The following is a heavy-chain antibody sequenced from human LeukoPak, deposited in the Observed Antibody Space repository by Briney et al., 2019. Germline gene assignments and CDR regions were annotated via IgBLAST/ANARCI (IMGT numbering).Heavy chain of an antibody. CDR3: ARLSRGYDYGFFDY. J-gene: IGHJ4*02. V-gene: IGHV4-34*01. D-gene: IGHD5-12*01. CDR1: GGSFSGYY. CDR2: INHSGST. Sequence: SETLSLTCAVYGGSFSGYYWSWIRQPPGKGLEWIGEINHSGSTNYNPSLKSRVTISVDTSKNQFSLKLSSVTAADTAVYYCARLSRGYDYGFFDYWGQGTLVTVSS.